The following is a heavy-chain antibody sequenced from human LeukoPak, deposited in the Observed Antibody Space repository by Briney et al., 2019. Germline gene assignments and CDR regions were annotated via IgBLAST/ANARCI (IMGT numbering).Heavy chain of an antibody. CDR3: ARCGDSDAFDI. J-gene: IGHJ3*02. CDR2: INHSGST. D-gene: IGHD4-17*01. V-gene: IGHV4-34*01. CDR1: GGSFSGYY. Sequence: SETLSLTCAVYGGSFSGYYWSWIRQPPGKGLEWIGEINHSGSTNYNPSLKSRVTISVDTSKNQFSLKLSSVTAADTAVYYCARCGDSDAFDIWGQGTMVTVSS.